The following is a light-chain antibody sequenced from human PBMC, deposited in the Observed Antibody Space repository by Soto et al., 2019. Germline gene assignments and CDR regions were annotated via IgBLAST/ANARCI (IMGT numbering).Light chain of an antibody. J-gene: IGKJ4*01. CDR3: HQYDSSPLT. CDR2: GAS. Sequence: EIVLTQSPGTLSLSPGERATLSCRASQSVSSSYLAWYQQKPGQAPRLLIYGASSRAPGIPDRFSGSGSGTDFTLTISRLELEDFAVYYCHQYDSSPLTFGGGTKVEIK. V-gene: IGKV3-20*01. CDR1: QSVSSSY.